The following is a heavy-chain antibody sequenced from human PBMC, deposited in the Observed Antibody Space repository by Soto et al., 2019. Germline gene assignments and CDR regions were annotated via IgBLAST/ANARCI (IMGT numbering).Heavy chain of an antibody. D-gene: IGHD3-22*01. Sequence: ASVKVSCKASGYTFTGYYMHWVRQAPGQGLEWMGWINPNSGGTNYAQKFQGWVTMTRDTSISTAYMELSRLRSDDTAVYYCARAEPIVRKKGRDVWGEGTEVTDPS. CDR2: INPNSGGT. V-gene: IGHV1-2*04. J-gene: IGHJ6*01. CDR3: ARAEPIVRKKGRDV. CDR1: GYTFTGYY.